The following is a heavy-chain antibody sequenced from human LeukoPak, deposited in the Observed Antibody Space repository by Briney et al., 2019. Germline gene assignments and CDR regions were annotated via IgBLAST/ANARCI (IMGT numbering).Heavy chain of an antibody. D-gene: IGHD1-7*01. CDR2: IYPDDFDT. CDR3: ARGGTTTRTFDY. Sequence: GESLKISCKTSGYIFTSYWIAWVRQLPGQGLEWMGIIYPDDFDTRYSPSFQGQVTISADRSINTAYLQWIDLKASDTAMYYCARGGTTTRTFDYWGQGTLVTVSS. CDR1: GYIFTSYW. J-gene: IGHJ4*02. V-gene: IGHV5-51*01.